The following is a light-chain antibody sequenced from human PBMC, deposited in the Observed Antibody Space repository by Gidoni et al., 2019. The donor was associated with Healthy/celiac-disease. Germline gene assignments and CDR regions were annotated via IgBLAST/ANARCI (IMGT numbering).Light chain of an antibody. CDR2: SNN. J-gene: IGLJ2*01. V-gene: IGLV1-44*01. CDR3: AAWDDSLNGHVV. CDR1: SSHIGSNT. Sequence: QSVLTQPPSASGTPGQRVTISCSGSSSHIGSNTVNWYQQLPVTAPKLLFYSNNQRPSGFPDRFSGSKSGTSASLAISGLQSEDEAYYYCAAWDDSLNGHVVFGGGTKLTVL.